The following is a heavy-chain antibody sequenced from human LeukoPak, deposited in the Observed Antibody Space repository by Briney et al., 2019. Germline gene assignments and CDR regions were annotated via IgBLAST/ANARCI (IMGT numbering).Heavy chain of an antibody. CDR3: ARDCGGDCYPRYYYGMDV. J-gene: IGHJ6*02. V-gene: IGHV4-31*03. CDR2: IYYSGGA. Sequence: SETLSLTCTVSGGSISSGGYNWSWIPQPPGKALGGIGCIYYSGGAYYNPSLRSRVTMSVDTSKNQFSLDLSSVTAADTAVYYCARDCGGDCYPRYYYGMDVWGQGTTVTVSS. D-gene: IGHD2-21*02. CDR1: GGSISSGGYN.